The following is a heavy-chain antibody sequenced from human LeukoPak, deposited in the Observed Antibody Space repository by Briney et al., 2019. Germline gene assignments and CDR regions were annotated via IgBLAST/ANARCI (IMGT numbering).Heavy chain of an antibody. CDR3: ARGSNYYDSSGYPRNWYFDL. CDR2: ISSSSSYI. Sequence: PSETLSLTCIVSGDSISSSSYYWGWIRQPPGKGLEWVSSISSSSSYIYYADSVKGRFTISRDNAKNSLYLQMNSLRAEDTAVYYCARGSNYYDSSGYPRNWYFDLWGRGTLVTVSS. J-gene: IGHJ2*01. V-gene: IGHV3-21*01. CDR1: GDSISSSS. D-gene: IGHD3-22*01.